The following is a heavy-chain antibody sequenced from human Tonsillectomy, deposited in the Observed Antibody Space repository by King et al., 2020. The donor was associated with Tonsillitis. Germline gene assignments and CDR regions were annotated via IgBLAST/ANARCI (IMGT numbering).Heavy chain of an antibody. Sequence: QLVESGGGVVQPGRSLRLSCAASGFTFSSFAMHWVRQAPGKGLEWVAVIWYDGNNKSYADSVKGRFTVSRDNSKNTLYLQMNSLRAEDTAVYYCARFGDTSTFSRRAHFFDYWGQGTLVTVSS. V-gene: IGHV3-33*01. CDR2: IWYDGNNK. CDR1: GFTFSSFA. CDR3: ARFGDTSTFSRRAHFFDY. D-gene: IGHD5-18*01. J-gene: IGHJ4*02.